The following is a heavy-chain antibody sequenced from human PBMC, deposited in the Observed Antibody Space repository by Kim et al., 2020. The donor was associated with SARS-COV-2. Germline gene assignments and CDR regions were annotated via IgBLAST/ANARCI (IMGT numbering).Heavy chain of an antibody. J-gene: IGHJ4*02. CDR3: AGYGSGSYPRFDS. D-gene: IGHD3-10*01. V-gene: IGHV4-59*01. Sequence: YNPFFRSRVTISVDTSKNQFSLNLTSVTAADTALYYCAGYGSGSYPRFDSWGQGTLVTVSS.